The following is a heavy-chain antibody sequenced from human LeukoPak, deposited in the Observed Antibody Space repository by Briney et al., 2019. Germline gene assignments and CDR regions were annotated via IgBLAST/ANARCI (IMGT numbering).Heavy chain of an antibody. D-gene: IGHD2-2*01. CDR3: AREYYQLLDY. CDR1: GGSISSYY. V-gene: IGHV4-59*01. J-gene: IGHJ4*02. CDR2: IYYSGST. Sequence: SETLSLTCTVSGGSISSYYWSWIRQPPGKGLEWIGYIYYSGSTNYNPSLKSRVTISVDTSKNQFSLKLSSVTAADTAVYYCAREYYQLLDYWGQGTLVTVSS.